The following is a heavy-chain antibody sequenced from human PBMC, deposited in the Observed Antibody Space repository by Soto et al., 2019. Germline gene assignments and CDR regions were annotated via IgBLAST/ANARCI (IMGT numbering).Heavy chain of an antibody. CDR2: ISSSGSTI. V-gene: IGHV3-11*01. J-gene: IGHJ6*02. CDR3: ARDHDIVVVPAAYYYYGMDV. CDR1: GFTFSDYY. Sequence: QVQLVESGGGLVKPGGSLRLSCAASGFTFSDYYMSWIRQAPGKGLEWVSYISSSGSTIYYADSVKGRFTISRDNAKNSLYLQMTSLRAEDTAVYYCARDHDIVVVPAAYYYYGMDVWGQGTTVTVSS. D-gene: IGHD2-2*01.